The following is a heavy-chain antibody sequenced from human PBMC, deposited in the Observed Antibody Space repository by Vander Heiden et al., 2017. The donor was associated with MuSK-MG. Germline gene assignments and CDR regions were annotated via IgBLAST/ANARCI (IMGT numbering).Heavy chain of an antibody. CDR1: GCSISSSSYY. J-gene: IGHJ3*02. V-gene: IGHV4-39*01. Sequence: QLQLQESGPGLVKPSETLSLTCTVSGCSISSSSYYWGWIRQPPGKGLEWIGSIYYSGSTYYNPSLKSRVTISVDTSKNQFPLKLSSVTAADTAVYYCAVVVVTARRWFSGSGSHAFDIWGQGTMVTVSS. D-gene: IGHD2-21*02. CDR3: AVVVVTARRWFSGSGSHAFDI. CDR2: IYYSGST.